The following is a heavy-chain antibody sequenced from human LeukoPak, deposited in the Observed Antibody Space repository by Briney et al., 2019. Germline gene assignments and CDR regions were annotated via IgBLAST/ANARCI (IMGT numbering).Heavy chain of an antibody. CDR3: ARESYLDWFDP. D-gene: IGHD3-10*01. CDR1: GGSISSYY. J-gene: IGHJ5*02. V-gene: IGHV4-4*08. Sequence: SETLSLTCTVSGGSISSYYWSWIRQPPGKGLEWIGYIYTSGSTNYNPSLKSRVTISVDTSRNQFSLKLTSVTAADRGVYYCARESYLDWFDPWSQGTLVTVSS. CDR2: IYTSGST.